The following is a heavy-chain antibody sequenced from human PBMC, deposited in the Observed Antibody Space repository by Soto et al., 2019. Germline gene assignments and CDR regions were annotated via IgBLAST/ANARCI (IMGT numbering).Heavy chain of an antibody. CDR1: GGTFSSYT. CDR3: ARSKSHSSGWYDY. Sequence: SVKVSCKASGGTFSSYTISWVRQAPGQGLEWMGRIIPILGIANYAQRFQGRVTITADKSTSTAYMELSSLRSEDTAVYYCARSKSHSSGWYDYWGQGTLVTVSS. J-gene: IGHJ4*02. D-gene: IGHD6-19*01. CDR2: IIPILGIA. V-gene: IGHV1-69*02.